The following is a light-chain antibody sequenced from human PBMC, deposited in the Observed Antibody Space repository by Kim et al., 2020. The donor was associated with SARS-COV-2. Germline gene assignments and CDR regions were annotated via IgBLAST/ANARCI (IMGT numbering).Light chain of an antibody. CDR2: LNSDGSH. V-gene: IGLV4-69*01. Sequence: VKLTCTLSSGHRSYAIAWHQQQPEKGPRYLMKLNSDGSHSKGDGIPDRFSGSSSGAERYLTISSLQSEDEADYYCQTWGTGIHWVFGGGTKLTVL. CDR3: QTWGTGIHWV. J-gene: IGLJ3*02. CDR1: SGHRSYA.